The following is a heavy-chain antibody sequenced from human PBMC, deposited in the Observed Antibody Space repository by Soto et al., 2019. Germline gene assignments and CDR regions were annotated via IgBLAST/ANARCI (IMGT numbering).Heavy chain of an antibody. Sequence: GGALRLSCAASGFTFSSYDMHWVGQAPGKGLEWVAVISYDGSNNYYADSVMGRFTISRDNSKNTLYLQMNSLRAEDTAVYYCAKDPNWGIDYWGQGTLVTVSS. CDR1: GFTFSSYD. D-gene: IGHD7-27*01. CDR3: AKDPNWGIDY. CDR2: ISYDGSNN. J-gene: IGHJ4*02. V-gene: IGHV3-30*18.